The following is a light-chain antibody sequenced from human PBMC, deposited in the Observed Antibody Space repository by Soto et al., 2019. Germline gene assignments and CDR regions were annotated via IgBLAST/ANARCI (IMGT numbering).Light chain of an antibody. CDR3: PQFGRSPWP. CDR2: NTS. Sequence: EIVLTQPPGTLSLSPGERATLSCRASQSLSSSSLAWYQQKPGQAPRLLIYNTSSRATGIPDRFNGRGSQTDVKLTIVTLEPEDLAVYYCPQFGRSPWPCSPGTKV. J-gene: IGKJ1*01. CDR1: QSLSSSS. V-gene: IGKV3-20*01.